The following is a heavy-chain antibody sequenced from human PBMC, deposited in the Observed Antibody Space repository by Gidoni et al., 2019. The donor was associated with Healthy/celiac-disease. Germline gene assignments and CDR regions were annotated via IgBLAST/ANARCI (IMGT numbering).Heavy chain of an antibody. V-gene: IGHV4-34*01. CDR1: GGSLSGYY. D-gene: IGHD3-10*01. CDR2: IKQSGST. Sequence: QVQLQQWRAGLLKPSETLSLTCAVSGGSLSGYYWSWIRQPPGKGLEGLGEIKQSGSTNYNPSLKSRGTISVDTSKNQFSLKLSSVTVADTAVYYCARGPRGSGSYQNWGQGTLVTVSS. J-gene: IGHJ4*02. CDR3: ARGPRGSGSYQN.